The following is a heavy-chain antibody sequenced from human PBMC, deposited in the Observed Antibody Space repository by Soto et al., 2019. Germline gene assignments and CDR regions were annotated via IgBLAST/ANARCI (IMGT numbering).Heavy chain of an antibody. D-gene: IGHD3-3*01. J-gene: IGHJ4*02. CDR3: AKDLEGATYYDFWSGYYIRGHDY. CDR1: GFTFSSYA. Sequence: GGSLRLSCAASGFTFSSYAMSWVRQAPGKGLEWVSAISGSGGSTYYADSVKGRFTISRDNSKNTLYLQMNSLRAEDTAVYYCAKDLEGATYYDFWSGYYIRGHDYWGQGTLVTVSS. CDR2: ISGSGGST. V-gene: IGHV3-23*01.